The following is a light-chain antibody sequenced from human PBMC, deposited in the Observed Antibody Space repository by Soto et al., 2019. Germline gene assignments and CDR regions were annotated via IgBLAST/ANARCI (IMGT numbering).Light chain of an antibody. CDR2: DAY. V-gene: IGKV3-11*01. Sequence: EIVLTQSPTTLSLSPGERATLSCRASQSVRTYLSYVAWYQQKPGQAHRLLIYDAYNRATGIQARFSGSGSGTDFTLTIRSLEPEDFAVYYCKQRSNWPPTFGQGTRLEI. CDR1: QSVRTY. CDR3: KQRSNWPPT. J-gene: IGKJ5*01.